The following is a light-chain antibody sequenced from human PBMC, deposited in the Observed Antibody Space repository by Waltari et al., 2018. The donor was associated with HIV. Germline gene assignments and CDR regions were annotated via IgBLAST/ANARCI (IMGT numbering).Light chain of an antibody. CDR2: RDN. J-gene: IGLJ2*01. Sequence: QAGLTQSPSVSKGLRQTATLTCTGNSNNVGNQGAAWLQQHQGHPPKLLSYRDNKRPSGISERFSASRSGYTASLTITGLQPEDEADYFCSAWDSSLSAVVFGGGTTLTVL. CDR3: SAWDSSLSAVV. CDR1: SNNVGNQG. V-gene: IGLV10-54*04.